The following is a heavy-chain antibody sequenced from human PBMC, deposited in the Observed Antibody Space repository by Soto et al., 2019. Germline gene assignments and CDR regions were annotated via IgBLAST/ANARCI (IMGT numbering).Heavy chain of an antibody. V-gene: IGHV1-58*02. CDR1: GFTFTSSA. J-gene: IGHJ4*02. D-gene: IGHD4-17*01. CDR3: AADLSYDYGDYVFDY. CDR2: IVVGSGNT. Sequence: SVKVSCKASGFTFTSSAMQWVRQARGQRLEWIGWIVVGSGNTNYAQKFQERATITRDMSTSTAYMELSSLRSEDTAVYYCAADLSYDYGDYVFDYWGQGTLVTVSS.